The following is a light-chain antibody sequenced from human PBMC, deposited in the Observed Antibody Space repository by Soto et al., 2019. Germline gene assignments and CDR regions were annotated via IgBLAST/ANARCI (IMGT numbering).Light chain of an antibody. CDR1: QDITLY. CDR3: QNYNSAPRT. J-gene: IGKJ1*01. CDR2: AAS. Sequence: DIRMTQSPSSLSASVGDRVTITCRASQDITLYLAWYQQKPGKSPNLLIYAASTLQSGVPSRFSGSGSGTDFTLTISSLQPEDVATYFCQNYNSAPRTVGQGTRVEIK. V-gene: IGKV1-27*01.